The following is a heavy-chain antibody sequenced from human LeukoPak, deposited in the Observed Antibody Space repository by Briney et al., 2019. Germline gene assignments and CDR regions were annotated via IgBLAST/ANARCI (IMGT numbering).Heavy chain of an antibody. D-gene: IGHD2-15*01. V-gene: IGHV5-51*01. CDR1: AYSFTSYW. CDR2: IYPGDSDT. Sequence: PGESLKISCKGSAYSFTSYWIAWVRQMPGKGLEWMGIIYPGDSDTRYSPSFHGRVTISADKSITTAYLQWSSLKASDTAMYYCARRGYCSGGDCYSAAFDIWGQGTLVTVSS. CDR3: ARRGYCSGGDCYSAAFDI. J-gene: IGHJ3*02.